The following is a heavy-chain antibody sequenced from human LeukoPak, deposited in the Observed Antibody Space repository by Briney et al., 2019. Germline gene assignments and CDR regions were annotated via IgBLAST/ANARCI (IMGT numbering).Heavy chain of an antibody. Sequence: SETLSLTCSVSGDSSSSNCYYWCLIRQPPGKGLEWIGYIYYSGTTKQNPSLKSRVTLSVDTSKNQLYLKLNSVTAAVTAVYYYERASRVYYDSSGYFDHWGQGTLVTVSS. D-gene: IGHD3-22*01. V-gene: IGHV4-61*01. J-gene: IGHJ4*02. CDR1: GDSSSSNCYY. CDR3: ERASRVYYDSSGYFDH. CDR2: IYYSGTT.